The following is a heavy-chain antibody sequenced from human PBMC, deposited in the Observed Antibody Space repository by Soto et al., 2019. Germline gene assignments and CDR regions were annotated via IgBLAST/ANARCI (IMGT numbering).Heavy chain of an antibody. Sequence: EVQLLESGGGLVQPGGSLRLSCAASEFTFSSYAMTWVRQAPGKGLEWVSAISGSGGSTYYADSVKGRFTISRDNSKNTLYLQMNSLRAEDTAVYYCAKGLRYYDFWSGSSPGQQLVPYWGQGTLVTVSS. CDR3: AKGLRYYDFWSGSSPGQQLVPY. CDR2: ISGSGGST. CDR1: EFTFSSYA. D-gene: IGHD3-3*01. J-gene: IGHJ4*02. V-gene: IGHV3-23*01.